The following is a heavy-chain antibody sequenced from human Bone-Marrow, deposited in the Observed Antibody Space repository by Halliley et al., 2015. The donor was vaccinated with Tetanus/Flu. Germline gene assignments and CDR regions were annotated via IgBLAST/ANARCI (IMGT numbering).Heavy chain of an antibody. Sequence: SLRLSCGASGFTFKTYDMNWVRQPPGKGLEWISYISSGGSTIYYSDSVKGRFTISRDNARNLLYLQMNSLRPDDTAVHYCARTEETTSGGFDYWGQGALVTVSS. CDR1: GFTFKTYD. J-gene: IGHJ4*02. D-gene: IGHD4-4*01. CDR3: ARTEETTSGGFDY. V-gene: IGHV3-48*03. CDR2: ISSGGSTI.